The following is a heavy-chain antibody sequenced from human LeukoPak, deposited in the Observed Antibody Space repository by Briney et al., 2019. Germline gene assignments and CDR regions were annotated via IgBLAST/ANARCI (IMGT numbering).Heavy chain of an antibody. Sequence: PGGSLRLSCAASGITVSTSYMSWVRQAPGKGLEWVSVIYSSGNTLYADSVRGRFTISRDNSNNTLHLQMNSLRAEDTAVYYCAGERGGGGDVFDVWFDPWGQGTLVTVSS. D-gene: IGHD5/OR15-5a*01. J-gene: IGHJ5*02. V-gene: IGHV3-53*01. CDR3: AGERGGGGDVFDVWFDP. CDR2: IYSSGNT. CDR1: GITVSTSY.